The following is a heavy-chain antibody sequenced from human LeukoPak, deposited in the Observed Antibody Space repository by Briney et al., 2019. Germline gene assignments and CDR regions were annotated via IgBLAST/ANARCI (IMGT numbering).Heavy chain of an antibody. J-gene: IGHJ4*02. Sequence: PSETLSLTCTVSGGSLNSDYWSWIRQPPGKGLEWIGYIYYSGSTNYNPSLKSRVTISVDTSKNQFSLKLSSVTAADTAVYYCARDLRGSSCYDYWGQGTLVTVSS. CDR2: IYYSGST. D-gene: IGHD2-2*01. CDR3: ARDLRGSSCYDY. CDR1: GGSLNSDY. V-gene: IGHV4-59*01.